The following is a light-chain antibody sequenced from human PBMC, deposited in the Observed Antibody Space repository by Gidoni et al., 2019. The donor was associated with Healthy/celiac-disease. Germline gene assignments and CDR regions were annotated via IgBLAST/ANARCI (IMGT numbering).Light chain of an antibody. CDR1: QIISSW. J-gene: IGKJ2*01. CDR3: QQYNSYPYT. V-gene: IGKV1-5*03. CDR2: KAS. Sequence: DTEMTQSTSTLSASVGDRVTITCRASQIISSWLAWYQQKPGKAPKLLIYKASSLESGVPSRFSGSGSGTDFTLTISSLQPDDFATYYCQQYNSYPYTFGQGTKLEIK.